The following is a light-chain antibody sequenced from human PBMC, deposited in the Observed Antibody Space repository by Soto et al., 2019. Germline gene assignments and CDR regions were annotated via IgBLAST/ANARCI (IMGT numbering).Light chain of an antibody. CDR3: CSYAGSSTLV. CDR1: SSDVGSYKL. CDR2: EVS. J-gene: IGLJ3*02. Sequence: QSVLTQPASVSGSPGQSITISCTGTSSDVGSYKLVSWYQQHPGKAPKLMIYEVSNRPSGVSNRFSGSKSGKTASLTISGLQAEDEADYYCCSYAGSSTLVFGGGTKLTVL. V-gene: IGLV2-23*02.